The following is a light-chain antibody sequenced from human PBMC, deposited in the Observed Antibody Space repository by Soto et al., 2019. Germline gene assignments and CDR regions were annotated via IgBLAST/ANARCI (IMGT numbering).Light chain of an antibody. Sequence: IVMTQSPATLSVSPGERATLSCRASQSISSNLAWYQQKPGQAPRLLIYRASTRATGIPARFSGSGSGTDFTLTISSLQSEDFAIYYCQHYNNWPPWTFGQGPKVEI. J-gene: IGKJ1*01. CDR3: QHYNNWPPWT. CDR2: RAS. CDR1: QSISSN. V-gene: IGKV3-15*01.